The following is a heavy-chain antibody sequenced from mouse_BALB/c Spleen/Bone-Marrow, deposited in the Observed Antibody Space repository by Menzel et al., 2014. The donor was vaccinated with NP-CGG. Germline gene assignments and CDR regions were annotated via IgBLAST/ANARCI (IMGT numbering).Heavy chain of an antibody. V-gene: IGHV2-4-1*01. Sequence: VQLQQSGPGLVQPSQSLSITCTVSGFSLTSYGVHWVRQSPGKGLEWLGVIWSGGSTDYNAAFISRLSISKDISKSQVFFKMNSLQADDTAIYYCARNSPIYYGYDEAMDYWGQGTSVTVSS. D-gene: IGHD2-2*01. CDR2: IWSGGST. J-gene: IGHJ4*01. CDR3: ARNSPIYYGYDEAMDY. CDR1: GFSLTSYG.